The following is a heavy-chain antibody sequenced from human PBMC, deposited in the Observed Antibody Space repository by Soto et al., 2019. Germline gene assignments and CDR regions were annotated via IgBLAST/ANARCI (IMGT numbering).Heavy chain of an antibody. Sequence: KTSETLSLTCTVSGGSVSSGSYYWSWIRQPPGKGLEWIGYIYYSGSTNYNPSLKSRVTISVDTSKNQFSLKLSSVTAADTAVYYRARDEEVDGHHSWGQGTLVTVSS. V-gene: IGHV4-61*01. CDR1: GGSVSSGSYY. CDR3: ARDEEVDGHHS. D-gene: IGHD1-26*01. J-gene: IGHJ4*02. CDR2: IYYSGST.